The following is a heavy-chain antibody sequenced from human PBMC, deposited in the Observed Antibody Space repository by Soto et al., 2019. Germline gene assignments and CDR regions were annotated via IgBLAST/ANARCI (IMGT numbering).Heavy chain of an antibody. D-gene: IGHD3-3*01. J-gene: IGHJ3*01. Sequence: SETLSLTCTVSGGSMSSGDYYWSWIRQPPGKGLEWIGYIYFSGSTYYNPSLKSRVTISVDTSKNQFSLTLNSVTAADTAVFYCARLYPFYDYSTGSQMFAFDVWGQGTAVTVSS. CDR2: IYFSGST. CDR3: ARLYPFYDYSTGSQMFAFDV. V-gene: IGHV4-30-4*01. CDR1: GGSMSSGDYY.